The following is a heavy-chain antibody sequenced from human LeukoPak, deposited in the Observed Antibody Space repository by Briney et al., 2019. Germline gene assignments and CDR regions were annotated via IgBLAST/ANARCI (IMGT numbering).Heavy chain of an antibody. J-gene: IGHJ4*02. D-gene: IGHD2-2*02. CDR3: ARATYHFDN. CDR2: TYSRSKRYN. Sequence: SQTLSLTCAISGDSVSSNTASWNWIRQSPSRGLEWLGRTYSRSKRYNEYAASMKSRITINSDTSKNQFSLQLNSVTPEDTAVYYCARATYHFDNWGQGTLVTVSS. V-gene: IGHV6-1*01. CDR1: GDSVSSNTAS.